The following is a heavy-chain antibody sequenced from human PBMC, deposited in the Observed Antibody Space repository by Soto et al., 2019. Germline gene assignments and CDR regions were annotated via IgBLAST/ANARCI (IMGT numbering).Heavy chain of an antibody. D-gene: IGHD1-26*01. CDR2: IVVGSGNT. CDR1: GFTFTSSA. Sequence: SVKVSCKASGFTFTSSAVQWVRQARGQRLEWIGWIVVGSGNTNYAQKFQERVTITRDMSTSTAYMELSSLRSEDTAVYYCAAAWEPYNWFDPWGQGALVTVSS. V-gene: IGHV1-58*01. CDR3: AAAWEPYNWFDP. J-gene: IGHJ5*02.